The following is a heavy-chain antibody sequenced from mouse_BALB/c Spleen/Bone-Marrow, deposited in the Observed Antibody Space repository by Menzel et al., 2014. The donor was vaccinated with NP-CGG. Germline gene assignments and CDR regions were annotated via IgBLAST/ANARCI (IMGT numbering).Heavy chain of an antibody. Sequence: DVMLVESGGGLVQPGGSRKLSCAASGFAFSDYGMAWVRQAPGKGPEWVAFISNLAYSIYYADTVTGRFTISRENAKSILYLEMSSLRSEDTAIYYCTRNYGNQGAMDYWGQGTSVTVSS. J-gene: IGHJ4*01. CDR2: ISNLAYSI. V-gene: IGHV5-15*02. CDR1: GFAFSDYG. CDR3: TRNYGNQGAMDY. D-gene: IGHD2-1*01.